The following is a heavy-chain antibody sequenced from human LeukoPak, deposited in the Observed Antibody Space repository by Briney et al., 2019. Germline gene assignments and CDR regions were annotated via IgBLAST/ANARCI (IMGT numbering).Heavy chain of an antibody. CDR3: AREGGYYDSSGYYLLPPADY. D-gene: IGHD3-22*01. CDR1: GYTFASYG. J-gene: IGHJ4*02. V-gene: IGHV1-18*01. CDR2: ISAYNGNT. Sequence: ASVKVSCKASGYTFASYGISWVRQAPGQGLEWMGWISAYNGNTNYAQKLQGRVTMTTDTSTSTAYMELRSLRSDDTAVYYCAREGGYYDSSGYYLLPPADYWGQGTLVTVSS.